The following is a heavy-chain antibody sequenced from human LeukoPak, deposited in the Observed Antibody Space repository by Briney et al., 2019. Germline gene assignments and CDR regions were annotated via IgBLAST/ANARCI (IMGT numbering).Heavy chain of an antibody. CDR1: GFTFSNYG. Sequence: PGGSLILSCAASGFTFSNYGMHWVRQAPGKGLEWVAVIWYDGTNKYYADSVKGRFTISRDNSKNTLYLQMNSLRAEDTAVYYCARGDGYNHYWYFDLWGRGTLVTVSS. D-gene: IGHD5-24*01. V-gene: IGHV3-33*01. CDR2: IWYDGTNK. CDR3: ARGDGYNHYWYFDL. J-gene: IGHJ2*01.